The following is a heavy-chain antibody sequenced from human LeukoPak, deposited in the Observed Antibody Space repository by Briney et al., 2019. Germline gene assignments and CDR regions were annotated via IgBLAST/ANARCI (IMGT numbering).Heavy chain of an antibody. CDR3: ASEPRYCSGGSCYSVGGWFDP. J-gene: IGHJ5*02. CDR1: GASISDSY. V-gene: IGHV4-59*01. Sequence: SETLSLTCTVSGASISDSYWTWIRQSPGKGLEWVGYASYSGNINYNPSLKSRVTISVDPSENQFSLRLNSVTAADTAMYYCASEPRYCSGGSCYSVGGWFDPWGQGTLVTVSS. D-gene: IGHD2-15*01. CDR2: ASYSGNI.